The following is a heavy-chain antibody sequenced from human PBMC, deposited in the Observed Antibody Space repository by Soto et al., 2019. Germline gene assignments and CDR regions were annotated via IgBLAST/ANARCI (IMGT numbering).Heavy chain of an antibody. V-gene: IGHV1-18*01. CDR2: ISAYNGNT. Sequence: ASVKVSCKASGYRITRYGISWVRRAPGQGLEWMGWISAYNGNTNYAQKLQGRVTMTTDTSTSTAYMELRSLRSDDTAVYYCARVVPHSDFWSGYDDTGNPGNVDYWG. J-gene: IGHJ4*01. D-gene: IGHD3-3*01. CDR3: ARVVPHSDFWSGYDDTGNPGNVDY. CDR1: GYRITRYG.